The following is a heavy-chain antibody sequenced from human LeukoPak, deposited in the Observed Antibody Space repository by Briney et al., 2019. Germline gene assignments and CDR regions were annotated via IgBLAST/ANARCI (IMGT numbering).Heavy chain of an antibody. Sequence: PGGSLRLSCAVSGFTASIYYMTWVRQAPGKGLEWVAIIWYDGSNEYYADSVKGRFTISRDNSKNTLYLQMNSLRAEDTAVYYCARALWPYYFDYWGQGTLVTVSS. CDR1: GFTASIYY. V-gene: IGHV3-33*08. D-gene: IGHD2-21*01. J-gene: IGHJ4*02. CDR3: ARALWPYYFDY. CDR2: IWYDGSNE.